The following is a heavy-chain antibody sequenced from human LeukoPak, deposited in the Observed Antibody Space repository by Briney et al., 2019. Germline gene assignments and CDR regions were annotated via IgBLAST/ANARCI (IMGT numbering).Heavy chain of an antibody. CDR3: ARHDNSGYYRFDY. CDR1: GFTFSDYY. CDR2: ISYDGSNK. D-gene: IGHD3-22*01. J-gene: IGHJ4*02. V-gene: IGHV3-30-3*01. Sequence: GGSLRLSCAASGFTFSDYYMSWIRQAPGKGLEWVAVISYDGSNKYYADSVKGRFTISRDNSKNTLYLQMNSLRAEDTAVYYCARHDNSGYYRFDYWGQGTLVTVSS.